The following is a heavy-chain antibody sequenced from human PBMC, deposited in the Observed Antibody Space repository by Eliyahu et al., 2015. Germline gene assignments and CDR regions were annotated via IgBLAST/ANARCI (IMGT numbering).Heavy chain of an antibody. CDR2: IRHDGSNG. J-gene: IGHJ4*02. V-gene: IGHV3-33*01. Sequence: QVQLVESGGGVVQPGRSLRLSCAXSGFXFXXYGMQWVRQAPGKGLEYVALIRHDGSNGHYADSVKGRFIVSRDNAKNTLYLEMNSLRVEDTAVYYCASGSRGALSGYGPLNFDYWGQGTLVTVSS. CDR3: ASGSRGALSGYGPLNFDY. D-gene: IGHD3-9*01. CDR1: GFXFXXYG.